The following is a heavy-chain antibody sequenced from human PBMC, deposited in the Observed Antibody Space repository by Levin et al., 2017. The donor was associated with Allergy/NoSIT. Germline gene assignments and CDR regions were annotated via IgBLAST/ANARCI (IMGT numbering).Heavy chain of an antibody. CDR1: GYTFTGYY. D-gene: IGHD3-9*01. V-gene: IGHV1-2*06. CDR2: INPNSGGT. J-gene: IGHJ4*02. CDR3: ARIYDILTGYSYFDY. Sequence: ASVKVSCKASGYTFTGYYMHWVRQAPGQGLEWMGRINPNSGGTNYAQKFQGRVTMTRDTSISTAYMELSRLRSDDTAVYYCARIYDILTGYSYFDYWGQGTLVTVSS.